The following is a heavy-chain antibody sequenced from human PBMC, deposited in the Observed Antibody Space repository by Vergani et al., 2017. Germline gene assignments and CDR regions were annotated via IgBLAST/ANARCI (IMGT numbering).Heavy chain of an antibody. CDR3: AREGTMVRGVMDYYYYYYMDV. Sequence: VQLVESGGGLVQPGGSLRLSCAASGFTFSSYAMHWVRQAPGKGLEYVSAISSNGGSTYYADSVKGRFTISRDNSKNTLYLQMNSLRAEDTAVYYCAREGTMVRGVMDYYYYYYMDVWGKGTTVTVSS. J-gene: IGHJ6*03. V-gene: IGHV3-64*04. CDR1: GFTFSSYA. CDR2: ISSNGGST. D-gene: IGHD3-10*01.